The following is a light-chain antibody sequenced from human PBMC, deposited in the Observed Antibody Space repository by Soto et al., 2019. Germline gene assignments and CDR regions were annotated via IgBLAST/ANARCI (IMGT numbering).Light chain of an antibody. Sequence: QSVLTQPPSVSAAPGQKVTISCSGSSSNIGNNYVFWYQQLPGTAPKLLIYDNDKRPSGIPDRFSGSKSGTSATLGITGLKTGEEADYYCATWDRSLSVGVFYGGTKLTVL. J-gene: IGLJ2*01. CDR3: ATWDRSLSVGV. CDR2: DND. CDR1: SSNIGNNY. V-gene: IGLV1-51*01.